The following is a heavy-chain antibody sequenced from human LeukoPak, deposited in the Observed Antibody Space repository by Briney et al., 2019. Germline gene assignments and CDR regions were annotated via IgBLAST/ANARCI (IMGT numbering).Heavy chain of an antibody. CDR3: ARRGLTTTVVSEGDYYYYMDV. V-gene: IGHV4-59*12. CDR1: GGSISTYY. CDR2: IYYSGST. J-gene: IGHJ6*03. Sequence: PSETLSLTCTVSGGSISTYYWSWIRQPPGKGLEWIGYIYYSGSTNYNPSLKSRVTISVDTSKNQFSLKLSSVTAADTAVYYCARRGLTTTVVSEGDYYYYMDVWGKGTTVTVSS. D-gene: IGHD4-23*01.